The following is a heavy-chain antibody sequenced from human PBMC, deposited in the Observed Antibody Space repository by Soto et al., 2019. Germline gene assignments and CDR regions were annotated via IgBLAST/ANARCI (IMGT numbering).Heavy chain of an antibody. Sequence: GASAQVCCKASGYTFTSYGISWVRQAPEQGLEWMGWISAYNGNTNYAQKLQGRVTMTTDTSTSTAYMEMRSLRSDDTAVYYCARVHIVATISPILPLDYWGQGTLVTGSS. J-gene: IGHJ4*02. CDR2: ISAYNGNT. D-gene: IGHD5-12*01. CDR1: GYTFTSYG. CDR3: ARVHIVATISPILPLDY. V-gene: IGHV1-18*01.